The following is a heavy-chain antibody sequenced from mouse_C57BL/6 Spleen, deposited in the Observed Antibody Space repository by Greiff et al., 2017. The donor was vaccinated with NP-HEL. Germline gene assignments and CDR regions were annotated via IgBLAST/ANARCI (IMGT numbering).Heavy chain of an antibody. CDR2: IYPRSGNT. D-gene: IGHD1-1*01. CDR3: ARERYYYGSSPEAMDY. V-gene: IGHV1-81*01. CDR1: GYTFRSYG. Sequence: VQLQQSGAELARPGASVKLSCKASGYTFRSYGISWVKQRTGQGLEWIGEIYPRSGNTYYNEKFKGKATLTADKSSSTAYMELRSLTSEDSAVYFCARERYYYGSSPEAMDYWGQGTSVTVSS. J-gene: IGHJ4*01.